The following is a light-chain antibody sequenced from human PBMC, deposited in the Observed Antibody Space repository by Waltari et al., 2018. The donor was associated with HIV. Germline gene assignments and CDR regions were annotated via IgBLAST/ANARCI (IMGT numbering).Light chain of an antibody. CDR2: EVS. J-gene: IGLJ3*02. CDR3: SAIAGSNKLGV. V-gene: IGLV2-8*01. CDR1: SSDIGGYNY. Sequence: QSALTQPPSASGSPGQSVTISCTGTSSDIGGYNYVSWYQQHPGKAPKLMIYEVSKRATGVPYRFSGSKSGNTASLTVSGLQAEEEADYYGSAIAGSNKLGVFGGGTKLTVL.